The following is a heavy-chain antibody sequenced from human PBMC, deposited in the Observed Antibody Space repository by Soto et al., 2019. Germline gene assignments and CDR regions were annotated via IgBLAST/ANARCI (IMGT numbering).Heavy chain of an antibody. J-gene: IGHJ1*01. Sequence: TGDSLKIASKGSGYRLTSYGIGWVRQMPGKGLEWMGIIYPGDSDTRYSPSFQGQVTISADKSISTAYLQWSSLKASDTATYYCAAAIGVTESAYFHHWGQGTRVTVS. CDR2: IYPGDSDT. V-gene: IGHV5-51*01. D-gene: IGHD6-19*01. CDR1: GYRLTSYG. CDR3: AAAIGVTESAYFHH.